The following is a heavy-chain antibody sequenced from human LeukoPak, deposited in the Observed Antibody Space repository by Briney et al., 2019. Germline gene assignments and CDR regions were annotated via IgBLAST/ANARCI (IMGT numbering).Heavy chain of an antibody. J-gene: IGHJ4*02. CDR3: AREYYGSGIHFDY. Sequence: PGGSLRLPCAASGFTFSSYAMHWVRQAPGKGLEWVAVISYDGSNKYYADSVKGRFTISRDNSKNTLYLQMNSLRAEDTAVYYCAREYYGSGIHFDYWGQGTLVTVSS. CDR1: GFTFSSYA. D-gene: IGHD3-10*01. V-gene: IGHV3-30-3*01. CDR2: ISYDGSNK.